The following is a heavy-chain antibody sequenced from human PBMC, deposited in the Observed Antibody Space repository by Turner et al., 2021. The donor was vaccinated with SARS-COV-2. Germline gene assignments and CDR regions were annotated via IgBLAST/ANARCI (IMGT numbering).Heavy chain of an antibody. J-gene: IGHJ4*02. CDR2: ISYDGSNK. Sequence: QVQLVESGGGVVQPVRSLRLSCSASGFTFSNYAMHWVRQAPGKGLEWVAVISYDGSNKYYADSVKGRFTISRDNSKNTLYLKMNSLRPEDTAVYYCAREMSVRDGYNYWSYYFDYWGQGTLVTVSS. CDR3: AREMSVRDGYNYWSYYFDY. CDR1: GFTFSNYA. V-gene: IGHV3-30*04. D-gene: IGHD5-12*01.